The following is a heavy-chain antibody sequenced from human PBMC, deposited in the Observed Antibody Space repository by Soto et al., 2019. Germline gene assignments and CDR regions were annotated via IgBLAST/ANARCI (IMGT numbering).Heavy chain of an antibody. CDR3: ARDSSGPGYSYGKFDY. Sequence: SQTLSLSCTVSGVSVSTGGYFWTWIRQHPGKGLEWIGNIYYTGMTYYNPSLRGRVSISLDPSESQFSLKLNSVTAADTAVYYCARDSSGPGYSYGKFDYWGQGALVTFSS. CDR2: IYYTGMT. V-gene: IGHV4-31*03. D-gene: IGHD5-18*01. J-gene: IGHJ4*02. CDR1: GVSVSTGGYF.